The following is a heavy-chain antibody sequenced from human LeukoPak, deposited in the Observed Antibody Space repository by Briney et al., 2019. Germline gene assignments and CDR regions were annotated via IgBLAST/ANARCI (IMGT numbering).Heavy chain of an antibody. D-gene: IGHD4-23*01. CDR1: GGSISSSH. V-gene: IGHV4-4*09. CDR2: IHTSGGT. CDR3: ARGTSTVVTPNYYYYYCMDV. J-gene: IGHJ6*03. Sequence: SETLSLTCTVSGGSISSSHWSRIRQPPGKGLEWIGNIHTSGGTNYSPSLKSRVTISADTSRNQFSLKLSSVTAADTAVYYCARGTSTVVTPNYYYYYCMDVWGKGTTVTVSS.